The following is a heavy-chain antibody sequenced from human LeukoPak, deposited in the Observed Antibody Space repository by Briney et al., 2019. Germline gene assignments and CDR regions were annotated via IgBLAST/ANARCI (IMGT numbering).Heavy chain of an antibody. J-gene: IGHJ4*02. V-gene: IGHV3-23*01. CDR3: AKLSGTGNYYGYLES. D-gene: IGHD3-10*01. CDR2: ISGGGDRT. CDR1: GFTFSSYA. Sequence: GGSLRLSCAASGFTFSSYAMSWVRQAPGKALEWVSAISGGGDRTYYADSVKGRFTISRDNSRGSLYLQMDRLGTEDTAFYYCAKLSGTGNYYGYLESWGQGTLVTVSS.